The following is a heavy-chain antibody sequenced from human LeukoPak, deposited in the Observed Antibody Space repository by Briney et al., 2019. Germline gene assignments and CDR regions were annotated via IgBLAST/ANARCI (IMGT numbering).Heavy chain of an antibody. CDR3: VSFYETY. Sequence: GGSLRLSCAASGFTFSTPGMHWVRQAPGKGLEWVAVISYDGSNKYYADSVKGRFTISRDNSKNTVYLQMNSLRAEDTAVYYCVSFYETYWGRGTLVTVSS. D-gene: IGHD2/OR15-2a*01. V-gene: IGHV3-30*03. CDR1: GFTFSTPG. J-gene: IGHJ4*02. CDR2: ISYDGSNK.